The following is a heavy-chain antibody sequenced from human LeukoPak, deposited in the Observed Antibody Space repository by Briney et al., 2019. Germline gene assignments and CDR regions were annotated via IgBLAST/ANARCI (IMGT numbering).Heavy chain of an antibody. D-gene: IGHD1-26*01. CDR2: IIPIFGTA. Sequence: ASVKVSCKASGGTFSSYAISWVRQAPGQGLEWMGGIIPIFGTANYAQKFQGRVAITADESTSTAYMELSSLRSEDTAVYYCARDFSDPDGSYYWNWGQGTLVTVSS. CDR3: ARDFSDPDGSYYWN. J-gene: IGHJ4*02. CDR1: GGTFSSYA. V-gene: IGHV1-69*13.